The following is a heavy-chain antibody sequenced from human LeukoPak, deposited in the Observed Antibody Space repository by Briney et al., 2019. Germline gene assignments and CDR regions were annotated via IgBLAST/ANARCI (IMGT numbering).Heavy chain of an antibody. CDR2: FGIAGDT. Sequence: GGSLRLSCAASGFIFTDYDLHWVRQPPGKGLEWVSVFGIAGDTYYADSVKGRFTISRDVAKNSLYLQMNNLRAGDTAVYYCVRTNGGTYYDYWGQGTLVTVSS. CDR3: VRTNGGTYYDY. J-gene: IGHJ4*02. V-gene: IGHV3-13*01. CDR1: GFIFTDYD. D-gene: IGHD1-26*01.